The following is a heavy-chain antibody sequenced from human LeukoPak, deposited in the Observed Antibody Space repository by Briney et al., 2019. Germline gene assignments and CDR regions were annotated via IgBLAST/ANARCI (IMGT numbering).Heavy chain of an antibody. V-gene: IGHV1-2*02. D-gene: IGHD2-2*01. CDR2: INPNSGGT. J-gene: IGHJ6*03. Sequence: ASVKVSCKASGYTFTGYYMHWVRQAPGQGLEWMGWINPNSGGTNYAQKFQGRVTMTRDTSISTAYMELSRLRSDDTAVYYCARAKQGDCSSTSCYFGYYYYYMDVWGKGTTVTVSS. CDR1: GYTFTGYY. CDR3: ARAKQGDCSSTSCYFGYYYYYMDV.